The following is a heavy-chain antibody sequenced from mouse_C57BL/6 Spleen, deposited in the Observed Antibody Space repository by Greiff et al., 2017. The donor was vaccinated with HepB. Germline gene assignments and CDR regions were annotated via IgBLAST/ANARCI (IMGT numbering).Heavy chain of an antibody. CDR3: ARRTTTVERGYYFDY. Sequence: QVQLQQPGAELVMPGASVKLSCKASGYTFTSYWMHWVKQRPGQGLEWIGEIDPSDSYTNYNQKFKGKSTLTVDKSSSTAYMQLSSLTSEDSAVYYCARRTTTVERGYYFDYWGKGTTLTVSS. J-gene: IGHJ2*01. CDR2: IDPSDSYT. D-gene: IGHD1-1*01. CDR1: GYTFTSYW. V-gene: IGHV1-69*01.